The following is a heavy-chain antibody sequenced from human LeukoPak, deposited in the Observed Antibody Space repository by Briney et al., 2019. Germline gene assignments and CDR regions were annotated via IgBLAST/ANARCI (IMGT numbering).Heavy chain of an antibody. CDR2: INHSGST. CDR1: GGSFSGYY. V-gene: IGHV4-34*01. CDR3: ARHTRYNWNGGYYGMDV. Sequence: SETLSLTCAVYGGSFSGYYWSWIRQPPGKGLEWIGEINHSGSTNYNPSLKSRVTISVDTSKNQFSLKLSSVTAADTAVYYCARHTRYNWNGGYYGMDVWGQGTTVTVSS. J-gene: IGHJ6*02. D-gene: IGHD1-1*01.